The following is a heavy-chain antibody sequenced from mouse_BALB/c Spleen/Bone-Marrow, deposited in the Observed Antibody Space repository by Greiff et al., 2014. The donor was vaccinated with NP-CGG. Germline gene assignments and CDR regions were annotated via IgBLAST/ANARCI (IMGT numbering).Heavy chain of an antibody. CDR3: ARILYWYFDV. Sequence: VQLQQSGPELVKPGASVKISCKASGYTFTDYYINWVKQKPGQGLEWIGWIYPGSGNTKFNERFKGKATLTVDTSSSTAYMQRSSLTSEDTDVYFCARILYWYFDVWGAGTTVTVSS. J-gene: IGHJ1*01. V-gene: IGHV1-84*02. CDR2: IYPGSGNT. CDR1: GYTFTDYY.